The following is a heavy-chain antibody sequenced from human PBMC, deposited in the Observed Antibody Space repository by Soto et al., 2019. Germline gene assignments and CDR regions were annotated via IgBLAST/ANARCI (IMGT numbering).Heavy chain of an antibody. CDR2: ISGSGGST. V-gene: IGHV3-23*01. CDR1: GFTFSSYA. Sequence: EVQLLESGGGLVQPGGSLRLSCAASGFTFSSYAMSWVRQAPGKGLEWVSAISGSGGSTYYADSVKGRFNISRDNSKNTLYLQMNSLIAEDTAVYYCAKDSGYSSGLYVGYYYGMDVWGQGTTVTVSS. D-gene: IGHD6-19*01. J-gene: IGHJ6*02. CDR3: AKDSGYSSGLYVGYYYGMDV.